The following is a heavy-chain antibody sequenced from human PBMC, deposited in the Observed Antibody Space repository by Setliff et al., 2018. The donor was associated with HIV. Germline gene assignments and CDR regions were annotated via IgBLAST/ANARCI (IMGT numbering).Heavy chain of an antibody. CDR3: ARGLSSQTYWGTRPLGLDY. CDR2: LHSLGSSRVSDTP. V-gene: IGHV4-4*08. CDR1: SGSMTGHY. J-gene: IGHJ4*01. D-gene: IGHD2-2*01. Sequence: PSETLSLTCSVSSGSMTGHYWTWVRRPPGKGLEWIGNLHSLGSSRVSDTPNYSPSLKSRITISLDTSKRQFSLTMTSVTAADTAVYYCARGLSSQTYWGTRPLGLDYWGQGSLVTVSS.